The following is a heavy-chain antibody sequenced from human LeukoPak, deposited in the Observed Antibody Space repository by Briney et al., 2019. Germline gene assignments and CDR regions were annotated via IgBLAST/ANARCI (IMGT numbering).Heavy chain of an antibody. J-gene: IGHJ3*02. Sequence: GGPLRLSCSASEFTVSSNYMSWVRQAPGKGLEWVSTVYSGGGTFYADSVKGRFTISRDNSKNTVHLQMNSLRAEDTAVYYCTRSLRSAYSAFDIWGQGTMVTVSS. CDR2: VYSGGGT. CDR3: TRSLRSAYSAFDI. V-gene: IGHV3-66*01. CDR1: EFTVSSNY. D-gene: IGHD3-22*01.